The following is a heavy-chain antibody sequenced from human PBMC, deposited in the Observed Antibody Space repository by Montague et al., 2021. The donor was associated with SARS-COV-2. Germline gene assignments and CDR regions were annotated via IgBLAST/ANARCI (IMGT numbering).Heavy chain of an antibody. D-gene: IGHD1-1*01. Sequence: SETLSLTCDVPSQATRTATSGADWIRKRPKTSHHWISNIVYSWNTMYNPSLKSRVTMSVDTSKNQFSLHLNLVTAADTAVYYCARRLTGLEPPFDPWGQGTLVIVSS. J-gene: IGHJ5*02. CDR1: SQATRTATSG. V-gene: IGHV4-39*01. CDR2: IVYSWNT. CDR3: ARRLTGLEPPFDP.